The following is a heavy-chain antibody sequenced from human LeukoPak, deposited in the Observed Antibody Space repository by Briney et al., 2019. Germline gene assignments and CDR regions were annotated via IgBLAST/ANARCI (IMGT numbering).Heavy chain of an antibody. D-gene: IGHD2-15*01. CDR2: IYYSGST. V-gene: IGHV4-39*01. Sequence: SETLSLTCTVSGGSISSSSYYWGWIRQPPGKGLEWIGSIYYSGSTYYNPSLKSRVTISVDTSKDQFSLKLSSVTAADTAVYSCARPYCSGGSCYGGWFDPWGQGTLVTVSS. CDR3: ARPYCSGGSCYGGWFDP. CDR1: GGSISSSSYY. J-gene: IGHJ5*02.